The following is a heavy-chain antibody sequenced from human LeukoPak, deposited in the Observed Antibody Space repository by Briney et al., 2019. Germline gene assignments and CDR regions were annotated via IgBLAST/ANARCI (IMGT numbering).Heavy chain of an antibody. J-gene: IGHJ4*02. V-gene: IGHV3-48*03. CDR1: VFTFSSYE. CDR3: ARVYDYGDYAPFDS. CDR2: ISSSGSTI. D-gene: IGHD4-17*01. Sequence: GGPLRLSCAASVFTFSSYEMIWVRQAPGKGLEGVSYISSSGSTIYYGDSVKGRSTISTDNAKNSPDLQMNTLRAEDTAVYYCARVYDYGDYAPFDSWGQGTLVTVSS.